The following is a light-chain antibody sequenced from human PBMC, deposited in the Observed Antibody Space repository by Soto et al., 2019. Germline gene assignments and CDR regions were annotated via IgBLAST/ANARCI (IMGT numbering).Light chain of an antibody. CDR2: DAS. J-gene: IGKJ1*01. CDR3: QQYNSYSCT. V-gene: IGKV1-5*01. CDR1: QSISSW. Sequence: DIQMAQSPSTLSASLCDGVTTTFSGTQSISSWLAWYQQKPGKAPKLLIYDASSWDTGVPSRFSGSGSGTEFTLTISSLQPDDFATYYCQQYNSYSCTFGQGTKVDIK.